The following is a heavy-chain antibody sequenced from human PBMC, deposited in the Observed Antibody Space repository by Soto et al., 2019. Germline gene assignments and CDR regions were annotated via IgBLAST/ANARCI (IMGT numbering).Heavy chain of an antibody. V-gene: IGHV4-34*01. J-gene: IGHJ4*02. Sequence: PSETLSLTCAVYGGSFSGYYWSWIRQPPGKGLEWIGEINHSGSTNYNPSLKSRVTISVDTSKNQFSLKLSSVTAADTAVYYCARGDRRDQGLYYFDYWGQGTLVTVSS. CDR3: ARGDRRDQGLYYFDY. D-gene: IGHD2-2*01. CDR1: GGSFSGYY. CDR2: INHSGST.